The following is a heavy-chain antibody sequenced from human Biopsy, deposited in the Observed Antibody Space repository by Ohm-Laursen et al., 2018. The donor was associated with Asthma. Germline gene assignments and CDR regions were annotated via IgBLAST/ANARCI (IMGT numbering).Heavy chain of an antibody. CDR2: IFYSGAT. CDR3: ARGTIVAGIDY. D-gene: IGHD5-12*01. CDR1: GGSVSSDKYY. Sequence: DTLSLTCSVSGGSVSSDKYYWSWIRQPPGKGLEWIAYIFYSGATNHNPALKSRVAQSIDTSKSQFSLRLNSLSAADTAVYYCARGTIVAGIDYWGRGTLVTVSS. V-gene: IGHV4-61*01. J-gene: IGHJ4*02.